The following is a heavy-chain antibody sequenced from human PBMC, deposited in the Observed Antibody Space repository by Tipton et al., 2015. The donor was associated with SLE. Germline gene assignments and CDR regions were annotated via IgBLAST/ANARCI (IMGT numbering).Heavy chain of an antibody. CDR3: AKDSGTYYFDF. J-gene: IGHJ4*02. CDR1: GGSSSGYY. Sequence: TLSLTCSVNGGSSSGYYWSWIRQPPGKGLEWIGYIDYRDITNYNPSLKSRVTMSIDTSKNQFSLKLSSVTAADTAVYYCAKDSGTYYFDFWGQGVLVNVSS. CDR2: IDYRDIT. V-gene: IGHV4-59*01. D-gene: IGHD1-26*01.